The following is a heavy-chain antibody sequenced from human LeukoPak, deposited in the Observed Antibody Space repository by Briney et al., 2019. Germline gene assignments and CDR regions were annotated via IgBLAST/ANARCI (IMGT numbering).Heavy chain of an antibody. V-gene: IGHV4-39*01. CDR2: IYHSGSS. CDR1: GGSISSSSYY. CDR3: ARHSSYYGNFDY. J-gene: IGHJ4*02. D-gene: IGHD3-10*01. Sequence: SETLSLTCTVSGGSISSSSYYWGWIRQPPGKGLEWIGSIYHSGSSYYNPSLKSRVTISVDTSKNQFSLKLSSATAADTAVYYCARHSSYYGNFDYWGQGTLVTVSS.